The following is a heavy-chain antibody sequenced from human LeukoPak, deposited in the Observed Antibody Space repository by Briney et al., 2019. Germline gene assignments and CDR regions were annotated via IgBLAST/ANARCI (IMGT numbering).Heavy chain of an antibody. Sequence: SETLSLTCTVSGVSISTSTHYWAWIRQPPGRGLEWIASMFYRGTTYYNASLRSRVTLSVDTSMNQFSLKLSSVTAPDTATFYCVRQGGWGGAASLIEFWGQGTLVIVSS. CDR3: VRQGGWGGAASLIEF. V-gene: IGHV4-39*01. D-gene: IGHD2-15*01. J-gene: IGHJ4*02. CDR1: GVSISTSTHY. CDR2: MFYRGTT.